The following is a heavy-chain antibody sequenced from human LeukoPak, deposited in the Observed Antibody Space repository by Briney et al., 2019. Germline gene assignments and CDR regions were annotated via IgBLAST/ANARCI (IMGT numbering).Heavy chain of an antibody. CDR3: ARGRGYDFWSGVLEDWFDP. CDR1: GGSISSGDYY. Sequence: SETLSLTCTVSGGSISSGDYYWSWIRQPPGKGLEWIGYIYYSGGTYYNPSLKSRVTISVDTSKNQFSLKLSSVTAADTAVYYCARGRGYDFWSGVLEDWFDPWGQGTLVTVSS. D-gene: IGHD3-3*01. CDR2: IYYSGGT. V-gene: IGHV4-30-4*01. J-gene: IGHJ5*02.